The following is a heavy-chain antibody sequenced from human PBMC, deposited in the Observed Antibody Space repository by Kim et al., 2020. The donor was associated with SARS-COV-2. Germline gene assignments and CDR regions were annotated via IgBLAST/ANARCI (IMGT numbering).Heavy chain of an antibody. CDR3: ARHAEYDEGSDS. V-gene: IGHV4-59*08. Sequence: SETLSLTCTVSGGYISNYYSSWIRQPPGRGLEWIGHISYTGNTNYNSSFKSRVAISVDTSKNQFFLKLNSVTAADTAVYYCARHAEYDEGSDSWGQGTLVTASS. D-gene: IGHD3-16*01. CDR1: GGYISNYY. CDR2: ISYTGNT. J-gene: IGHJ5*01.